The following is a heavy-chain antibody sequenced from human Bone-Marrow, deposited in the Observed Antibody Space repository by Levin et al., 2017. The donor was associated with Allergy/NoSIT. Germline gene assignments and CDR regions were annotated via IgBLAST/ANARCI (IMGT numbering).Heavy chain of an antibody. CDR2: IIPMFGTP. Sequence: SVKVSCEFFGGSFSKNAFTWVRQAPGEGLEWMGEIIPMFGTPTYAPQFKGRLTIVADESTSTVYMELKRLRSDDTAVYYCAGDHDEDDYHYYGLDVWGQGTPVTVSS. J-gene: IGHJ6*02. CDR3: AGDHDEDDYHYYGLDV. V-gene: IGHV1-69*13. CDR1: GGSFSKNA.